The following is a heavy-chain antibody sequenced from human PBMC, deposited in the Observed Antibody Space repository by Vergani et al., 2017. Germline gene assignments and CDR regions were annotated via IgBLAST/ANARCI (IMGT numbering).Heavy chain of an antibody. D-gene: IGHD3-10*01. CDR2: MNPNSGNT. CDR1: GYTFTSYD. J-gene: IGHJ4*02. V-gene: IGHV1-8*01. CDR3: ARAGYGSGSYYEYYFDY. Sequence: QVHLEQSGTEVKKPGSSVKVSCKASGYTFTSYDINWVRQATGQGLEWMGWMNPNSGNTGYAQKFQGRVTMTRNTSISTAYMELSSLRSEDTAVYYCARAGYGSGSYYEYYFDYWGQGTLVTVSS.